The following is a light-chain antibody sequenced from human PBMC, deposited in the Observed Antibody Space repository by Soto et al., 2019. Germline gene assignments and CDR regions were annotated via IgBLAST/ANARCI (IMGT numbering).Light chain of an antibody. CDR1: QSVSSN. CDR3: QQYNNWTPIT. J-gene: IGKJ1*01. CDR2: GAS. Sequence: EILMTQYPGTLSVSPGESATLSCRASQSVSSNLAWYQQKPGQAPRLLLYGASTRATGIPARCSGSGSGTEFTLTISSLQSADFAVYYCQQYNNWTPITFGQGTKVDIK. V-gene: IGKV3D-15*01.